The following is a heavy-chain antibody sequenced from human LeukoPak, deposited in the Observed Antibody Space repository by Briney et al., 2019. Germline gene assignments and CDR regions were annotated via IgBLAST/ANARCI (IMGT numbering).Heavy chain of an antibody. CDR3: ARAFPMIGVIRWFDP. Sequence: SETLSLTCTVSGGSISSYYWSWIRQPPGKGLEWIGEINHSGSTNYNPSLKSRVTISVDTSKNQFSLKLSSVTAADTAVYYCARAFPMIGVIRWFDPWGQGTLVTVSS. CDR2: INHSGST. J-gene: IGHJ5*02. V-gene: IGHV4-34*01. D-gene: IGHD3-22*01. CDR1: GGSISSYY.